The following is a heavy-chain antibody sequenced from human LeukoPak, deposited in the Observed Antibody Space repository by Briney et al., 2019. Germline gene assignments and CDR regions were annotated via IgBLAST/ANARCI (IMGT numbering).Heavy chain of an antibody. J-gene: IGHJ4*02. CDR3: ARESSTSSFDY. Sequence: ASVKVSCKASRGTFSSYAISWVRQAPGQGLEWMGWINPNSGGTNYAQKFQGRVTMTRDTSISTAYMELSRLRSDDTAVYYCARESSTSSFDYWGQGTLVTVSS. CDR2: INPNSGGT. V-gene: IGHV1-2*02. D-gene: IGHD2-2*01. CDR1: RGTFSSYA.